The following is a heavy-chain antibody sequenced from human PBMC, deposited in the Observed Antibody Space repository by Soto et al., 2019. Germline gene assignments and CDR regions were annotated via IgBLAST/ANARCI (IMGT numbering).Heavy chain of an antibody. CDR2: IYSSEST. CDR1: GGAISGYY. D-gene: IGHD3-3*01. Sequence: PTETLSLTCTVTGGAISGYYWTWTRQSDGEGLEWIGRIYSSESTNHNPSLKSRVTISLDTSMIYVSLGLSSVTVADRAVDCCSSGHRFADWFDPWGQGTLVTVSS. CDR3: SSGHRFADWFDP. J-gene: IGHJ5*02. V-gene: IGHV4-4*07.